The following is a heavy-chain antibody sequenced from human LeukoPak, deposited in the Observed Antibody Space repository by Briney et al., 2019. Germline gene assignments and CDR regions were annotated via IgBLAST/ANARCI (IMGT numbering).Heavy chain of an antibody. J-gene: IGHJ4*02. CDR1: GGSISSYY. D-gene: IGHD3-16*02. CDR3: ARGEYIWGTYRYLNFFDD. Sequence: SETLSLTCTVSGGSISSYYWSWIRQPPGKGLEWIGDIYYTGNTNYNPSLKSRVAISVDTSKNHFSLRLSSVTAADTAAYYCARGEYIWGTYRYLNFFDDWGQGTLVTVSS. V-gene: IGHV4-59*08. CDR2: IYYTGNT.